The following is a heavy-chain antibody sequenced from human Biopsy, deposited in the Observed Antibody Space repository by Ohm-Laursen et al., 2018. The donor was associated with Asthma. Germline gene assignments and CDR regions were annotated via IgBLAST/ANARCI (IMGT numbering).Heavy chain of an antibody. Sequence: GTLSLTCTVSGGSMSSSSYYWGWIRQPPGKGLEWMGSISYTGSAYHNPSLKSRVTISVDTSKNHFPLKLSSVTATGTAVYYCARHWDWGSFFDYWGQGTPVTVSS. CDR3: ARHWDWGSFFDY. J-gene: IGHJ4*02. CDR1: GGSMSSSSYY. CDR2: ISYTGSA. V-gene: IGHV4-39*01. D-gene: IGHD7-27*01.